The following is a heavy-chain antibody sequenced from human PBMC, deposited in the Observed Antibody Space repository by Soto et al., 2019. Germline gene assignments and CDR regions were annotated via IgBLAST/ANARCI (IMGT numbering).Heavy chain of an antibody. CDR2: IYYSGST. V-gene: IGHV4-59*01. CDR1: GGSISSYY. Sequence: ETLSLTCTVSGGSISSYYWSWIRQPPGKGLEWIGYIYYSGSTNYNPSLKSRVTISVDTSKNQFSLKLSSVTAADTAVYYCARGNGVQARKYYDFWSGYSNGMDVWGQGTPVTVSS. CDR3: ARGNGVQARKYYDFWSGYSNGMDV. D-gene: IGHD3-3*01. J-gene: IGHJ6*02.